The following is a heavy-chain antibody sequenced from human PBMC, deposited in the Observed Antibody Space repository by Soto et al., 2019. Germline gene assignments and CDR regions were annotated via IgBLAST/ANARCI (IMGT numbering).Heavy chain of an antibody. J-gene: IGHJ4*02. CDR3: ARLLYSGSVTDS. CDR2: ISHSGYSI. V-gene: IGHV3-11*01. CDR1: GFSFNDSY. D-gene: IGHD5-12*01. Sequence: QVQLEESGGGLVKPGGSLRLSCVASGFSFNDSYMSWIRQSPARGLEWVSYISHSGYSIFYADSVTGRFTISRDIAEHSLYLQMHSRISHDTATYGCARLLYSGSVTDSCGLGTPVTV.